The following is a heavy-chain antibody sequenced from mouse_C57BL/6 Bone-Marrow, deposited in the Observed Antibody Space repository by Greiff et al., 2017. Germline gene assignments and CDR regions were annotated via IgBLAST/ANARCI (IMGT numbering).Heavy chain of an antibody. J-gene: IGHJ4*01. D-gene: IGHD2-10*02. CDR3: ARERYDYYAMDY. Sequence: EVHLVESGGGLVKPGGSLKLSCAASGFTFSSYAMSWVRQTPETRLEWVATISDGGSYTYYPDNVKGRFTISRDNAKNNLYLQMSHLKSEDTAMXYCARERYDYYAMDYWGQGTSVTVSS. CDR2: ISDGGSYT. CDR1: GFTFSSYA. V-gene: IGHV5-4*01.